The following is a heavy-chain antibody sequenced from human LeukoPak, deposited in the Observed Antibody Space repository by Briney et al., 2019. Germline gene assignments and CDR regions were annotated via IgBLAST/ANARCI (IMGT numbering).Heavy chain of an antibody. V-gene: IGHV4-61*02. D-gene: IGHD3-10*01. J-gene: IGHJ6*03. CDR2: ISSSGST. CDR1: GDSISSGDYY. Sequence: SETLSLTCTVSGDSISSGDYYWSWIRQPAGKGLEWIGRISSSGSTNYNPSLKSRVTISVDTSKNQFSLKLSSVTAADTAVHYCATLRVLYYYYYMDVWGKGTTVTVSS. CDR3: ATLRVLYYYYYMDV.